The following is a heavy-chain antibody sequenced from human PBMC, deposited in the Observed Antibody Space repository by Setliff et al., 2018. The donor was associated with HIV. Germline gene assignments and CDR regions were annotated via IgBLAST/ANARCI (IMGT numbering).Heavy chain of an antibody. J-gene: IGHJ4*02. CDR2: IYYSGNP. Sequence: KPSETLSLTCTVSGGSISSGYYYWSWIRQHPGKGLEWIGYIYYSGNPFYNPSLRSRVTISLDTSKNQFSLKLSSVTAAATAVYYCARGFDYAQRPPLYYFDYWGQGTLVTVSS. CDR3: ARGFDYAQRPPLYYFDY. D-gene: IGHD2-2*01. CDR1: GGSISSGYYY. V-gene: IGHV4-31*03.